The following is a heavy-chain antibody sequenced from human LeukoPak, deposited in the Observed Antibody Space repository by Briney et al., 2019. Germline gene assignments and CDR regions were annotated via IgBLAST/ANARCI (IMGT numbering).Heavy chain of an antibody. D-gene: IGHD7-27*01. V-gene: IGHV4-61*02. CDR1: GGSINSGSYY. CDR3: ASLGSFDI. J-gene: IGHJ3*02. Sequence: SQTLSLTCTVSGGSINSGSYYWNWIRQPAGKGLEWIGRFYISEGTKYNPSLKSRVTISVDTSKNQFSLRLSSVTAADTAVYYCASLGSFDIWGQGTMVTVSS. CDR2: FYISEGT.